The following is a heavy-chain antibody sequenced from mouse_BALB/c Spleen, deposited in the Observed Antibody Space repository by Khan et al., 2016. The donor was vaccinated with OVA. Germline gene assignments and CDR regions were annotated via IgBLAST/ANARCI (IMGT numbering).Heavy chain of an antibody. V-gene: IGHV3-2*02. CDR1: GYSITSGYG. J-gene: IGHJ2*01. D-gene: IGHD1-2*01. CDR2: ISYSGST. Sequence: EVQLQESGPGLVKPSQSLSLTCTVTGYSITSGYGWNWIRQFPGNKLEWMGYISYSGSTNYNPTFKSRISITRDTSKNPFFLQLHSVTTEDTATYYCARTARIKYWGQGTTLTVSS. CDR3: ARTARIKY.